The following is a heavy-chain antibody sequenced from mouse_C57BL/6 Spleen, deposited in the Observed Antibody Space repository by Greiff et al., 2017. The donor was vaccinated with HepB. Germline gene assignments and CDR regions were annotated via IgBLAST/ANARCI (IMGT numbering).Heavy chain of an antibody. CDR1: GYAFTNYL. CDR3: ARGDYGSSYGFAY. D-gene: IGHD1-1*01. J-gene: IGHJ3*01. CDR2: INPGSGGT. V-gene: IGHV1-54*01. Sequence: QVQLQQSGAELVRPGTSVKVSCKASGYAFTNYLLEWVKQRPGQGLEWIGVINPGSGGTNYNEKFKGKATLTADKSSSTAYMQLSSLTSEDSAVYFCARGDYGSSYGFAYWGQGTLVTVSA.